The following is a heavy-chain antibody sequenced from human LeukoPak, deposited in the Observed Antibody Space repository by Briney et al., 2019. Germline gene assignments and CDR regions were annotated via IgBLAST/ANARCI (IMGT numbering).Heavy chain of an antibody. V-gene: IGHV1-18*01. CDR1: GYTFSSYG. D-gene: IGHD2-21*02. J-gene: IGHJ3*02. CDR3: SREFPFCGADCFSGVFDI. CDR2: ISVINNANT. Sequence: WASVKVSCKASGYTFSSYGINWVRQAPGQGLEWMGWISVINNANTRYAQNFQGRLTMTTDTSTTTAYMELRSLRSDDTAVYYCSREFPFCGADCFSGVFDIWGQGTMVTVS.